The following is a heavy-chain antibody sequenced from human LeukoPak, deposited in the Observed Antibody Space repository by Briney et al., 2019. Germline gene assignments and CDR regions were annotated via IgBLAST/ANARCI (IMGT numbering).Heavy chain of an antibody. J-gene: IGHJ3*02. V-gene: IGHV3-23*01. CDR3: ARDPNGDYIGAFDM. CDR2: IRASGGLR. CDR1: GFTFNDYA. Sequence: GGSLRLSCEASGFTFNDYAMMWVRQAPGRGLEWVSAIRASGGLRFYADSVKGRFTISRDNSKNTLYLQMNSLRAADTAVYYCARDPNGDYIGAFDMCGQGTKVTVSS. D-gene: IGHD4-17*01.